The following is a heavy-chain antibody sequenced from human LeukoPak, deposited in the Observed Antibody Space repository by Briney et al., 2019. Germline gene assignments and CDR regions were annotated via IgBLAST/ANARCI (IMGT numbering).Heavy chain of an antibody. CDR1: GGSISSSSYY. V-gene: IGHV4-39*01. CDR3: ARLQDSRGWYYFDY. D-gene: IGHD6-19*01. Sequence: PSETLSLTCTVSGGSISSSSYYWGWIRQPPGKGLEWIGSIYYSGSTYYNPSLKSRVTISVDTSKNQFSLKLSSVTAADTAVYYCARLQDSRGWYYFDYWGQGTLVTVSS. CDR2: IYYSGST. J-gene: IGHJ4*02.